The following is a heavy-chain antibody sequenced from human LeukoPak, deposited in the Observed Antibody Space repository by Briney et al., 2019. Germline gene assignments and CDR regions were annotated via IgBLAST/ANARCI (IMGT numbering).Heavy chain of an antibody. CDR3: ARRATMLAGGYFDY. J-gene: IGHJ4*02. V-gene: IGHV4-4*09. CDR1: GGSFSSYY. D-gene: IGHD5-12*01. CDR2: ISSSGSR. Sequence: PSETLSLTCTVSGGSFSSYYWSWIRQPPGKGLEWIGYISSSGSRNYNPSLTSRVTISVDTSKNQLSLMLSSVTAADTAEYYCARRATMLAGGYFDYWGQGTLVTVSS.